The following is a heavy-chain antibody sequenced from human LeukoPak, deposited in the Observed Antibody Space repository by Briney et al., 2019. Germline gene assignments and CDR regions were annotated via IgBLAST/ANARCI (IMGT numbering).Heavy chain of an antibody. Sequence: GGSLRLSCAASGFTVSSNYMSWVRQAPGKGLEWGSVIYSGGSTYYADSVKGRFTISRDNSKNTLYLQMNSLRVEDTAVYYCARPKGLAAIYDASDIWGQGTMVTVSS. V-gene: IGHV3-53*01. CDR3: ARPKGLAAIYDASDI. CDR2: IYSGGST. CDR1: GFTVSSNY. D-gene: IGHD2-15*01. J-gene: IGHJ3*02.